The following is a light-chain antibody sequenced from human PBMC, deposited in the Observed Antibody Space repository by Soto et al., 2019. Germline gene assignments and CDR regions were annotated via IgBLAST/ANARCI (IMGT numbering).Light chain of an antibody. Sequence: PGERVTLSCRASQSVSSSYLTWYQQRPAQAPRLLIHGASNRATGIPVRFSGSGSGTDFTLTISSLEPEDFALYYCQQRNNWPITFGQGTRLEIK. CDR2: GAS. CDR3: QQRNNWPIT. CDR1: QSVSSSY. J-gene: IGKJ5*01. V-gene: IGKV3D-20*02.